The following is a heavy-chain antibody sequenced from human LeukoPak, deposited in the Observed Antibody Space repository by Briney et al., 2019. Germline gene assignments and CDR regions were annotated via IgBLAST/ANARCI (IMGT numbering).Heavy chain of an antibody. CDR1: GGSISSYY. V-gene: IGHV4-59*01. CDR2: IYYSGST. CDR3: ARYGLIRGFEY. Sequence: SETLSLTCTASGGSISSYYWSWIRQPPGKELEWIGYIYYSGSTNYSPSLKSRVTISVDTSKNQFSLKLSSVTAADTAVYYCARYGLIRGFEYWGRGTVVSVSS. J-gene: IGHJ4*02. D-gene: IGHD3-16*01.